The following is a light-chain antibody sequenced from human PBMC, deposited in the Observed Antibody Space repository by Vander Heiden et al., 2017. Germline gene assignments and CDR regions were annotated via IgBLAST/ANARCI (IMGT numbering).Light chain of an antibody. J-gene: IGLJ2*01. V-gene: IGLV3-21*02. CDR1: NIGSKS. CDR2: DYS. CDR3: QVWDSNSEHVV. Sequence: SYVLTQPPSVSVAPGQTARITWGGNNIGSKSEHWYQQKPGQAPVLVVYDYSDRPSGIPERFSGSKSGNTATLTISRVEAGDEADYYCQVWDSNSEHVVFGGGTKLTVL.